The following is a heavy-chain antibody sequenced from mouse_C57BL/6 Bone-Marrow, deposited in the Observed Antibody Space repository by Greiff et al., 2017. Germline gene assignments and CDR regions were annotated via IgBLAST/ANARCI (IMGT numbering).Heavy chain of an antibody. CDR2: ISNGGGST. Sequence: EVKLVESGGGLVQPGGSLKLSCAASGFTFSDYYMYWVRQTPEKRLEWVAYISNGGGSTYYPDTVKGRFTISRDNAKNTLYLQNIRLKSEDNAMYYCARHEDYYGRYWYFDVWGTGTTVTVSS. D-gene: IGHD1-1*01. J-gene: IGHJ1*03. CDR3: ARHEDYYGRYWYFDV. CDR1: GFTFSDYY. V-gene: IGHV5-12*01.